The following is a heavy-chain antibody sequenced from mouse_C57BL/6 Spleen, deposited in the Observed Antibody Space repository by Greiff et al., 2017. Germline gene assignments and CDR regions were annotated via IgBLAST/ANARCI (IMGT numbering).Heavy chain of an antibody. V-gene: IGHV1-20*01. CDR2: INPYNGDT. CDR1: GYSFTGYF. CDR3: ARWAYDGAMDY. D-gene: IGHD2-12*01. J-gene: IGHJ4*01. Sequence: EVQLQQSGPELVKPGDSVKISCKASGYSFTGYFMNWVMQSHGKSLEWIGRINPYNGDTFYNQKFKGKATLTVDKSSSTAHMELRSLTSEDSAVYYCARWAYDGAMDYWDQGTSVTVSS.